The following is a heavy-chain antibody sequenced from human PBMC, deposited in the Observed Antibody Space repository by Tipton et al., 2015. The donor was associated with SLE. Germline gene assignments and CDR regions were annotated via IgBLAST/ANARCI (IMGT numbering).Heavy chain of an antibody. CDR1: GFTFSSYA. D-gene: IGHD3-10*01. Sequence: SLRLSCAASGFTFSSYAMHWVRQAPGKGPVWVSRINSDGSTTNYADSVKGRFTISRDNAKSTLYLQMNSLRAEDTAVYYCARKFGSWGQGTLVTVSS. CDR3: ARKFGS. V-gene: IGHV3-74*01. J-gene: IGHJ5*02. CDR2: INSDGSTT.